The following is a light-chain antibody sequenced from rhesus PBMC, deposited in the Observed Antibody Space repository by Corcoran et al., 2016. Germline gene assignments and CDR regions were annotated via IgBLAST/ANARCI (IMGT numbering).Light chain of an antibody. CDR2: KAS. V-gene: IGKV1-22*01. CDR1: QSISSW. CDR3: QQYSSSPYS. Sequence: DIQMTQSPSSLSASVGDTVTITCRASQSISSWLAWYQQKPGKAPKLLIYKASSLQGGVPSRFSGSGSGTDFTLTISSLQSEDFATYYCQQYSSSPYSFGQGTKVEIK. J-gene: IGKJ2*01.